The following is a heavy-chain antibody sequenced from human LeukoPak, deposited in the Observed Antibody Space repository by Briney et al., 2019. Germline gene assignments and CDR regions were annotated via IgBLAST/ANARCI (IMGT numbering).Heavy chain of an antibody. Sequence: GGSLRLSCAASGFTFSNYWMTWVRQAPGKGLEWVANINRDGSERYYVDSVKGRFTISRDDAKSSLYLQMNSLRAEDTAVYYCARDWGYDSSGYYGYFDYWGQGTLVTVSS. J-gene: IGHJ4*02. V-gene: IGHV3-7*01. CDR2: INRDGSER. D-gene: IGHD3-22*01. CDR1: GFTFSNYW. CDR3: ARDWGYDSSGYYGYFDY.